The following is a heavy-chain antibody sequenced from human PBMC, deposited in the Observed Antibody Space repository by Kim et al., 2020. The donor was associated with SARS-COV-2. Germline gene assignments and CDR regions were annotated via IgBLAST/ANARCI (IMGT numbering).Heavy chain of an antibody. D-gene: IGHD3-10*01. CDR1: GGSISSYY. CDR3: ARDRLVRGYYYYYGMDV. J-gene: IGHJ6*02. CDR2: IYYSGST. V-gene: IGHV4-59*01. Sequence: SETLSLTCTVSGGSISSYYWSWIRQPPGKGLEWIGYIYYSGSTNYNPSLKSRVTISVDTSKNQFSLKLSSVTAADTAVYYCARDRLVRGYYYYYGMDVWGQGTTVTVSS.